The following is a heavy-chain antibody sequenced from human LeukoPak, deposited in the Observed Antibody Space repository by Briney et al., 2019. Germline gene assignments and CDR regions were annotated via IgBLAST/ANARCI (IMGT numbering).Heavy chain of an antibody. Sequence: SETLSLTCAVYGGSFSGYYWSWIRQPPGKGVEWIGEINHSGSTNYNPSLKSRVTISVDTSKNQFSLKLSSVTAADTAVYYCARGRGLMDTAMLTEDNWFDPWGQGTLVTVSS. CDR3: ARGRGLMDTAMLTEDNWFDP. CDR2: INHSGST. V-gene: IGHV4-34*01. D-gene: IGHD5-18*01. CDR1: GGSFSGYY. J-gene: IGHJ5*02.